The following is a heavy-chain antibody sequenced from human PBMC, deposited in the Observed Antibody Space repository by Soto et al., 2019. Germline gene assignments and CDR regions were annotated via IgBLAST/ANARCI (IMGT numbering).Heavy chain of an antibody. CDR2: ISAYNGNT. CDR1: GYTFTSYG. CDR3: ARVWQQLVRSWFDP. V-gene: IGHV1-18*01. Sequence: ASVKVSCKASGYTFTSYGTSWVRQAPGQGLEWMGWISAYNGNTNYAQKLQGRVTMTTDTSTSTAYMELRSLRSDDTAVYHCARVWQQLVRSWFDPWGQGTLVTVSS. J-gene: IGHJ5*02. D-gene: IGHD6-13*01.